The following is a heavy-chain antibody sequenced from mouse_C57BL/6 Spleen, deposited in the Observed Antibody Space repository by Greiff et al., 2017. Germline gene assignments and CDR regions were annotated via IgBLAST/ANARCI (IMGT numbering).Heavy chain of an antibody. CDR3: TTGPYYYGSTYYFDY. Sequence: EVQLQESGAELVRPGASVKLSCTASGFNIKDYYMHWVKQRPEQGLEWIGRIDPENGGTEYAPKFQGKATMTADTSSNTAYLQLSSLTSEEPAVYYCTTGPYYYGSTYYFDYWGQGTTLTVSS. CDR1: GFNIKDYY. D-gene: IGHD1-1*01. J-gene: IGHJ2*01. CDR2: IDPENGGT. V-gene: IGHV14-1*01.